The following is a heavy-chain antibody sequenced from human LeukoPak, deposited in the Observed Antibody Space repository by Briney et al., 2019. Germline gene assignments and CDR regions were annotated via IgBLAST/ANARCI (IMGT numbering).Heavy chain of an antibody. D-gene: IGHD3-3*01. CDR1: GYTFTVYY. Sequence: ASVKVSCKASGYTFTVYYMHWVRQAPGQGLEWKGWINPNSGGTNYEQTYQGKVTMTRDTSISTAYMELSRLRSDDTAVYYCARAEITIFGVVYEFDYWGQGTLVTVSS. CDR3: ARAEITIFGVVYEFDY. J-gene: IGHJ4*02. V-gene: IGHV1-2*02. CDR2: INPNSGGT.